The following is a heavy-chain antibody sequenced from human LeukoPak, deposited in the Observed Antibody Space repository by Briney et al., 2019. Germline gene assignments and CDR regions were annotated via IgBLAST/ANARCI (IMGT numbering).Heavy chain of an antibody. CDR3: ARLGGSITLVRGDDDWFDP. V-gene: IGHV5-51*01. D-gene: IGHD3-10*01. CDR1: GYSFTSYW. J-gene: IGHJ5*02. CDR2: IYPDDSDT. Sequence: GESLEIFCKGSGYSFTSYWIGWVRQMPGKGLEWMGIIYPDDSDTRYSPSFQGPVTISADKSISTAYQQWSSLKASDTAMYYCARLGGSITLVRGDDDWFDPWGQGTLVTVSS.